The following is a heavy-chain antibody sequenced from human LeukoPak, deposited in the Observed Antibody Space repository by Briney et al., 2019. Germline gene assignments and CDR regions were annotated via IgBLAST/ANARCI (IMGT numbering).Heavy chain of an antibody. J-gene: IGHJ4*02. CDR2: ITSGSHI. CDR1: GFPFSNYN. V-gene: IGHV3-69-1*01. CDR3: AKDEGALVPYYFDY. D-gene: IGHD1-26*01. Sequence: PGGSLRLSCAASGFPFSNYNMNWVRQAPGKGLEWVSSITSGSHIYYIDSVKGRFTISRDHANNSLYLQMNSLRAEDTAVYYCAKDEGALVPYYFDYWGQGTLVTVSS.